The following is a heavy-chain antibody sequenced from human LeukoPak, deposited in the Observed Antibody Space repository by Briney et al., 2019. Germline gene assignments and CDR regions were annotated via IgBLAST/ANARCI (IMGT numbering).Heavy chain of an antibody. D-gene: IGHD5-24*01. J-gene: IGHJ5*02. Sequence: GGSLRLSCAASGFTFSSYWMHWVRQAPGKGLVWVSRINSDGSSTSYADSAKGRFTISRDNAKNTLYLQMNSLRAEDTAVYYCARDRRTGRDGCNLDWFDPWGQGTLVTVSS. CDR2: INSDGSST. V-gene: IGHV3-74*01. CDR3: ARDRRTGRDGCNLDWFDP. CDR1: GFTFSSYW.